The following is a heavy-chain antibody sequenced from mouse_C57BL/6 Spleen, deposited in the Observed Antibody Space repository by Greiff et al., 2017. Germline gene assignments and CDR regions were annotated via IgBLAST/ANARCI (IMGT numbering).Heavy chain of an antibody. CDR2: ISSGGDYI. D-gene: IGHD1-1*01. J-gene: IGHJ1*03. CDR1: GFTFSSYA. CDR3: TRAYYYGSSYWYFDV. V-gene: IGHV5-9-1*02. Sequence: DVMLVESGEGLVKPGGSLKLSCAASGFTFSSYAMSWVRQTPEKRLEWVAYISSGGDYIYYADTVKGRFTISRDNARNNLYLQMSSLKSEDTAMYYGTRAYYYGSSYWYFDVWGTGTTVTVSS.